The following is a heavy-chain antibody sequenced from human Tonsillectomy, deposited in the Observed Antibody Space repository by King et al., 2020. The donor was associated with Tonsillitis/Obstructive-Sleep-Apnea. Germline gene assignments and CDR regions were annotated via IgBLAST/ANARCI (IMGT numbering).Heavy chain of an antibody. Sequence: VQLQQWGAGLLKPSETLSLPCAVYGGSFSGYYWNWIRQPPGKGLEWIGEINHIGGTNYNPSLKSRVAISVDTSKTHFSLKLSSVTAAATAVYYCARGRDIVVVVTNNCFDPWGQGTLVTVAS. D-gene: IGHD2-15*01. J-gene: IGHJ5*02. CDR2: INHIGGT. CDR3: ARGRDIVVVVTNNCFDP. CDR1: GGSFSGYY. V-gene: IGHV4-34*01.